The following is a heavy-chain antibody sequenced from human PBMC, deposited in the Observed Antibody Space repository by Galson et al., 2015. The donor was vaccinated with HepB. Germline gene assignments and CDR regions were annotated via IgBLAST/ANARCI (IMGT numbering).Heavy chain of an antibody. Sequence: SLRLSCAASGFTFSSYWMHWVRQAPGKGLVWVSRINSDETSTSYADSVKGRFTISRDNAKNTLYLQMNSLRAEDTAVYYCAREMYYYDSSVYQGDDYWGQGTLVTVSS. J-gene: IGHJ4*02. CDR2: INSDETST. V-gene: IGHV3-74*01. CDR3: AREMYYYDSSVYQGDDY. D-gene: IGHD3-22*01. CDR1: GFTFSSYW.